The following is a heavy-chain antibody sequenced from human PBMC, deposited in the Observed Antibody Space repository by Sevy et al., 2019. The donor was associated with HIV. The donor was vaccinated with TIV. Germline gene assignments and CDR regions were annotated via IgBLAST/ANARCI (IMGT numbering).Heavy chain of an antibody. CDR1: GFTFSKYS. J-gene: IGHJ4*02. V-gene: IGHV3-23*01. CDR2: LSFGCGEI. Sequence: GGSLRLSCAASGFTFSKYSMSWVRQPPGKGLEWVSTLSFGCGEITHGDSVKGRFTISRDNSKNSLYLQMNNLRAEDTAVYYCAREGCTKPHDYWGQGTLVTVSS. CDR3: AREGCTKPHDY. D-gene: IGHD2-8*01.